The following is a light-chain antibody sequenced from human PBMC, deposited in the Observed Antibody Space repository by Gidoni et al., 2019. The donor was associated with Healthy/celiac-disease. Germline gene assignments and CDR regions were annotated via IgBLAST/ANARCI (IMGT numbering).Light chain of an antibody. CDR1: QDISNY. V-gene: IGKV1-33*01. Sequence: IQMTQSPSSLSASVGDRVTITCQASQDISNYLNWYQQKPGKAPKLLIYDASNLETGVPSRFSGSGSGTDFTFTISSLQPKDIATYYCQQYDNLPITFGQGTRLEIK. J-gene: IGKJ5*01. CDR2: DAS. CDR3: QQYDNLPIT.